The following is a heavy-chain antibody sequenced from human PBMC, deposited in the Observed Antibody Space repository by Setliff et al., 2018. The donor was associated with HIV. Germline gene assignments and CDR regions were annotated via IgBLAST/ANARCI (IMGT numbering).Heavy chain of an antibody. Sequence: SETLSLTCTVSGGSVTSYYWSWIRQPAGKRLEWIGRISISGDANYNPSLKSRATMSLDTSKNQFSLKLNSVTAADTAMYYCARDPTTGVDYWGQGTLVTVSS. CDR1: GGSVTSYY. CDR3: ARDPTTGVDY. J-gene: IGHJ4*02. D-gene: IGHD4-4*01. CDR2: ISISGDA. V-gene: IGHV4-4*07.